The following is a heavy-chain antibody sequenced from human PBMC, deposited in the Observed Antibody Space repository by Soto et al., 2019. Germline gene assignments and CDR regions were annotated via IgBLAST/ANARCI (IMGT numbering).Heavy chain of an antibody. D-gene: IGHD4-17*01. J-gene: IGHJ3*01. CDR3: TTTHGDDDDEAFDV. V-gene: IGHV3-15*07. CDR2: IKTQVEGGTA. CDR1: GFTFSYAW. Sequence: LVESGGGLVKPGGSLRLSCAGSGFTFSYAWMNWVRQAPGKGLEWVGRIKTQVEGGTADYAVPVKGRFTISRDDSKNTLYLQASSLQVEDTAVYFCTTTHGDDDDEAFDVWGPGTLVTVS.